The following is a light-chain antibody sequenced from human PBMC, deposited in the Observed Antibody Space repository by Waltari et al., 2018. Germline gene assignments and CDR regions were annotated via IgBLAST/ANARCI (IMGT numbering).Light chain of an antibody. Sequence: PPQPPPPPTASTAHPGPSSSPRPRSQPRSYNSLAWYQQHPGKAPKLMCYEVSKRPSGVSDRFSGSKSGNTASLTISGLQAEDEADYYCSSYAGSNTYIFGAGTRLTVL. CDR3: SSYAGSNTYI. CDR1: RSQPRSYNS. V-gene: IGLV2-8*01. J-gene: IGLJ1*01. CDR2: EVS.